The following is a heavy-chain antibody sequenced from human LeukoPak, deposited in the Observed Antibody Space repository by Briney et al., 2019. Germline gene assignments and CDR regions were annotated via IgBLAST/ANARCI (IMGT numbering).Heavy chain of an antibody. D-gene: IGHD3-3*01. Sequence: GGSLRLSCAASGFTFDDYGMSWVRQAPGKGLEWVANIKQDGSEKYYVDSVKGRFTISRDNAKNSLYLQMNSLRAEDTAVYYCAREGEITIFGVATGGQGTLVTVSS. CDR2: IKQDGSEK. J-gene: IGHJ4*02. CDR1: GFTFDDYG. CDR3: AREGEITIFGVAT. V-gene: IGHV3-7*01.